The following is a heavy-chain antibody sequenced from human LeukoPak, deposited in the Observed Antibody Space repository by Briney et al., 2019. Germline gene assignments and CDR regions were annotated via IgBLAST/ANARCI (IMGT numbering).Heavy chain of an antibody. CDR3: ARGVGPDY. CDR1: GGSISSYY. J-gene: IGHJ4*02. D-gene: IGHD3-10*01. CDR2: IYYTGST. Sequence: PSETLSLTCTVSGGSISSYYWSLIRQPPGEGLEWIGYIYYTGSTNYNPSLKSRVTLSIDASKNQFSLKLSSVTTADTAVYYCARGVGPDYWGQGTLVTVSS. V-gene: IGHV4-59*01.